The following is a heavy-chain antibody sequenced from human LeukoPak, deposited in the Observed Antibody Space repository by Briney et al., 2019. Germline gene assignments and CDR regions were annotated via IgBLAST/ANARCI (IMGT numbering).Heavy chain of an antibody. CDR3: ARVPGGPARDLNY. CDR2: VNPNNGGT. J-gene: IGHJ4*02. CDR1: GYTFTDYY. Sequence: ASVKVSCKASGYTFTDYYTHWVRQAPGQGLEWMGWVNPNNGGTNYAQKFQGRVTVTTDTSISTAYMELSSLTSDDTAVYYCARVPGGPARDLNYWGQGSLVTVSS. D-gene: IGHD3-16*01. V-gene: IGHV1-2*02.